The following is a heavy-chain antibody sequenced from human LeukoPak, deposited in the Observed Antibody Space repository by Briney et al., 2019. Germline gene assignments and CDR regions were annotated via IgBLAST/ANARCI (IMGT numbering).Heavy chain of an antibody. J-gene: IGHJ4*02. D-gene: IGHD1-26*01. CDR2: IYSGGST. Sequence: GGSLRLSCAASGFTFSSYAMSWVRQAPGKGLEWVSVIYSGGSTYYADSVRGRFTISRDNSKNTLYMQINTLRVEDTAVYYCAKDRLGAILYFDYWGQGTFLTVSS. CDR1: GFTFSSYA. V-gene: IGHV3-23*03. CDR3: AKDRLGAILYFDY.